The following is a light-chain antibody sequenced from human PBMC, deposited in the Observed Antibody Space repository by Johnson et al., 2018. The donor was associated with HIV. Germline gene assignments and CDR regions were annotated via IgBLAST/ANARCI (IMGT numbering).Light chain of an antibody. CDR1: SSNIASYY. V-gene: IGLV1-51*02. J-gene: IGLJ1*01. Sequence: QSVLTQPPSVSAAPGQQVTISCSGNSSNIASYYVSWYQQVPGAAPKLLIYQNNKRPSAIPDRFSASKSGTSATLGITGLQTGDEADYYCGTWDSSLSVYVFGTGTEVTVL. CDR2: QNN. CDR3: GTWDSSLSVYV.